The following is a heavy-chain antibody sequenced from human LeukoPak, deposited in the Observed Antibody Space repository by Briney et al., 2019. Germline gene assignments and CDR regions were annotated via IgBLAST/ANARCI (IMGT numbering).Heavy chain of an antibody. D-gene: IGHD2-21*02. J-gene: IGHJ3*02. Sequence: SETLSLTCTVSGGSIHSYWSWIRQPAGKGLEWIGRISGSGTITYNPALQSRLTISIDTSKNQFSLKLMSVTAADTAVYYCAGAYCGGDCYSGRTFDIWGQGTMVTVSS. CDR3: AGAYCGGDCYSGRTFDI. CDR1: GGSIHSY. V-gene: IGHV4-4*07. CDR2: ISGSGTI.